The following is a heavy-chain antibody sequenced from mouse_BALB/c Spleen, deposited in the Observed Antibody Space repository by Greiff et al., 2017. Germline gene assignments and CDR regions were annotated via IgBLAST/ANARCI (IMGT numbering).Heavy chain of an antibody. CDR1: GFTFSSYG. Sequence: EVQVVESGGDLVKPGGSLKLSCAASGFTFSSYGMSWVRQTPDKRLEWVATISSGGSYTYYPDSVKGRFTISRDNAKNTLYLQMSSLKSEDTAMYYCARWGTTVPYAMDYRGQGTSVTVSS. J-gene: IGHJ4*01. CDR2: ISSGGSYT. V-gene: IGHV5-6*01. D-gene: IGHD1-1*01. CDR3: ARWGTTVPYAMDY.